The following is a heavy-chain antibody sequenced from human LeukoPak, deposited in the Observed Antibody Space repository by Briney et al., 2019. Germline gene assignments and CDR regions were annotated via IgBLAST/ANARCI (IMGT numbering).Heavy chain of an antibody. CDR3: ARVSSGYYPNFDY. V-gene: IGHV4-59*01. D-gene: IGHD3-22*01. CDR2: IYYSGST. Sequence: SETLSLTCTVSGVSISSYYWSWIRQPPGKGLEWLGYIYYSGSTNYNPSLKSRVTISVDTSKNQFSLKLSSVTAADTAVYYCARVSSGYYPNFDYWGQGTLVTVSS. J-gene: IGHJ4*02. CDR1: GVSISSYY.